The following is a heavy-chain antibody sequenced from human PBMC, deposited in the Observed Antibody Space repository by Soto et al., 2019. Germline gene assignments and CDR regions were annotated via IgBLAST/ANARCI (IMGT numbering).Heavy chain of an antibody. Sequence: GESLKISCQGSGYSFTSYWIGWVRQMPGKGLEWMGIIYPGDSDTRYSPSFQGQVTISADKSISTAYLQWSSLKASDTAMYYCARQKYYDFWSGYYYYGMDVWGQGTTVTVSS. D-gene: IGHD3-3*01. CDR2: IYPGDSDT. J-gene: IGHJ6*02. V-gene: IGHV5-51*01. CDR3: ARQKYYDFWSGYYYYGMDV. CDR1: GYSFTSYW.